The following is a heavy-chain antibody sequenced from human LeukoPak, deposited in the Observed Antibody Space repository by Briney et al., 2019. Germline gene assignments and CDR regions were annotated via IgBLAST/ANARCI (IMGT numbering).Heavy chain of an antibody. CDR1: GGSISSYY. CDR3: ARGIRDDYNYYYYYYMDV. Sequence: SETLSLTCTVSGGSISSYYWTWIRQPPGKGLEWIGYIYYSGSTNYNPSLKSRVIISVDTSKNQFSLKLSSVTAADTAVYYCARGIRDDYNYYYYYYMDVWGKGTTVTVSS. CDR2: IYYSGST. V-gene: IGHV4-59*01. J-gene: IGHJ6*03. D-gene: IGHD5-24*01.